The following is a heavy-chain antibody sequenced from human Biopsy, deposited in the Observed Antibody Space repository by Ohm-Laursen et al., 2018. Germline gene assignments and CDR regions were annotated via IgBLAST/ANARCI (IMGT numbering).Heavy chain of an antibody. Sequence: SLRLSCAASGFTFRNYALHWVRQAPGKGLEWVAVIWYDGSNKYYADSVKGRFTISRDNSKNTLFLQMNNLRAEDTAVYYCARDRYYGSANYFGYYNMDVWGQGTTVTVSS. D-gene: IGHD3-10*01. CDR3: ARDRYYGSANYFGYYNMDV. J-gene: IGHJ6*02. CDR2: IWYDGSNK. V-gene: IGHV3-33*08. CDR1: GFTFRNYA.